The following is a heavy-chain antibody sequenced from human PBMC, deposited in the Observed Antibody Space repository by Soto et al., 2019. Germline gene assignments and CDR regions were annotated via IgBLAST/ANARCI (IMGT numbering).Heavy chain of an antibody. CDR2: INPSGGRT. Sequence: QVQLEQSGAEVKKPGASVKVSCKASGYTFTGYYVHWVRQAPGQGLEWLGIINPSGGRTSYAQTPQGRSTVTRETPTSTGYTQLSSLRSEDTAVYYCARAIGDYDIFTEYYPYYYYGMDVWGQGTTVTVSS. V-gene: IGHV1-46*01. CDR3: ARAIGDYDIFTEYYPYYYYGMDV. J-gene: IGHJ6*02. CDR1: GYTFTGYY. D-gene: IGHD3-9*01.